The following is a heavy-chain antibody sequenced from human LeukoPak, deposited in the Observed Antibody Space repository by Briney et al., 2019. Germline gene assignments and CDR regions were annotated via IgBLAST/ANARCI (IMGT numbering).Heavy chain of an antibody. J-gene: IGHJ4*02. CDR2: ISSNSATI. CDR3: ARESYSHFDY. Sequence: GGSLRLSCAASGFTFSSYAMTWIRQAPGKGLEWVSYISSNSATIHHADSVKGRFSIFRNNAYNLLYLQMNNLRVEDTAVYYCARESYSHFDYWGQGVLVTVSS. D-gene: IGHD2-21*01. CDR1: GFTFSSYA. V-gene: IGHV3-48*04.